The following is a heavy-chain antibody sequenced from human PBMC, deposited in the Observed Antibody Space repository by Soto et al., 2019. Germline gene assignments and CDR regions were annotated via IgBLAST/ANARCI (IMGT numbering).Heavy chain of an antibody. J-gene: IGHJ4*02. CDR3: ARGPPPRSYCRGGSCYSGVDY. V-gene: IGHV4-30-4*01. D-gene: IGHD2-15*01. Sequence: SETLSLTCTVSGGSISSGDYYWSWIRQPPGKGLEWIGYIYYSGSTYYNPSLKSRVTISVDTSKNQFSLKLSSVTAADTAVYYCARGPPPRSYCRGGSCYSGVDYWGQGTLVTVSS. CDR2: IYYSGST. CDR1: GGSISSGDYY.